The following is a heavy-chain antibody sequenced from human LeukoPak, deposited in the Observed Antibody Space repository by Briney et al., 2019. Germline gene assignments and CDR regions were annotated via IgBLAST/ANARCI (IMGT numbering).Heavy chain of an antibody. J-gene: IGHJ4*02. Sequence: GGSLRLSCAASGFTFSDYYMSWIRQAPGKGLEWVSYISSSGSTIYYADSVKGRLTISRDNAKNSLYLQMNSLRAEDTAVYYCASVLWFGDPPHYWGQGTLVTVSS. V-gene: IGHV3-11*01. D-gene: IGHD3-10*01. CDR1: GFTFSDYY. CDR2: ISSSGSTI. CDR3: ASVLWFGDPPHY.